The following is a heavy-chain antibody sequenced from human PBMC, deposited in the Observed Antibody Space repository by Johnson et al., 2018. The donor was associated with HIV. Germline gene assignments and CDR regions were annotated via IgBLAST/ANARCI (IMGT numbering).Heavy chain of an antibody. V-gene: IGHV3-66*01. CDR3: ARDLSEGELGHAFDI. CDR1: GFTFSSYT. Sequence: VQLVESGGGVVQPGRSLRLSCAASGFTFSSYTMHWVRQAPGKGLEWVSVIYSGGSTYYADSVKGRFTISRDNSKNTLYLQMNGLRAEDTAVYYCARDLSEGELGHAFDIWGQGTMVTVSS. D-gene: IGHD1-26*01. CDR2: IYSGGST. J-gene: IGHJ3*02.